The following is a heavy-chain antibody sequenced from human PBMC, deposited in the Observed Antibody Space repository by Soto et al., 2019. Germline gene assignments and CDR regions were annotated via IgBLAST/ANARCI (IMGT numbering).Heavy chain of an antibody. CDR1: GFTFSSYG. CDR3: AKDLNLLECSGGRCSLDY. CDR2: ISYDGSNK. D-gene: IGHD2-15*01. Sequence: GGSLRLSCAASGFTFSSYGMHWVRQAPGKGLEWVAVISYDGSNKYYADSVKGRFTISRDNSKNTLYLQMNSLRAEDTAVYYCAKDLNLLECSGGRCSLDYWGQGTLVTVSS. J-gene: IGHJ4*02. V-gene: IGHV3-30*18.